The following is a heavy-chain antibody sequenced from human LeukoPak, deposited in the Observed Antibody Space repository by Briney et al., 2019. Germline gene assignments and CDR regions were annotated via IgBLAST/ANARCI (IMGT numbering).Heavy chain of an antibody. Sequence: GASVRVSCKASGNTFTTYGISWVRQAPGQGLEWMGWISPYNGNTSYAQKLQGRVTLTADTSTSTAYMELRSLRSDDTAVYYCAREIEFDPWGQGTLVTVSS. CDR1: GNTFTTYG. CDR2: ISPYNGNT. V-gene: IGHV1-18*01. CDR3: AREIEFDP. J-gene: IGHJ5*02.